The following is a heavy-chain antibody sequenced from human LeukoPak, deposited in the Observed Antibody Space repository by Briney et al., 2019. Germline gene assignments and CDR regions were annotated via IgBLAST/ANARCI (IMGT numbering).Heavy chain of an antibody. CDR3: VTTWGVHYWYFDL. Sequence: TGGSLRLSCAGSGFTFSTYSMNWVRQAPGKGLEWVSSITSSNNYIYYADSMKGRFTISRDNAKNSLYLQMNSLRAEDTAVYYCVTTWGVHYWYFDLWGRGALVTVSS. J-gene: IGHJ2*01. V-gene: IGHV3-21*01. CDR2: ITSSNNYI. CDR1: GFTFSTYS. D-gene: IGHD3-10*01.